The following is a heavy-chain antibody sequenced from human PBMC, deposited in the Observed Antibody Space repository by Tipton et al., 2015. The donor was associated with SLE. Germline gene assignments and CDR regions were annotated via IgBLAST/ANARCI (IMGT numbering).Heavy chain of an antibody. D-gene: IGHD3-3*01. CDR1: GFTFSSYS. CDR3: AKASRGQYESWSGHFDE. V-gene: IGHV3-21*01. Sequence: SLRLSCAASGFTFSSYSINWVRQAPGKGLEWVSSISSYGSYIYYADSVKGRFTISRDNAKNSLYLQMSSLRVEDTAIYYCAKASRGQYESWSGHFDEWGRGTLVAVSS. CDR2: ISSYGSYI. J-gene: IGHJ4*02.